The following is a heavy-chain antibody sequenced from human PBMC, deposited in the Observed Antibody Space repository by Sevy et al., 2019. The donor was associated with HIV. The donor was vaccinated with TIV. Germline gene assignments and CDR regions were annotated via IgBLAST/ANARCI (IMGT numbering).Heavy chain of an antibody. D-gene: IGHD2-15*01. J-gene: IGHJ4*02. CDR1: GGSFNSFY. CDR3: ARSTGGGNFDY. V-gene: IGHV4-34*12. CDR2: IFQIGST. Sequence: SETLSLTCAVYGGSFNSFYWGWIRQPPGKGLEWIGEIFQIGSTNYNPSLKSRVTISLDTSKGQFSLKMGSVTAADTAFYYTARSTGGGNFDYWGQGTLVTVSS.